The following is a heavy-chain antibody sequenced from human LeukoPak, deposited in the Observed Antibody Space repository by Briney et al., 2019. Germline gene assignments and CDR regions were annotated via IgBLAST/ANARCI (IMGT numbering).Heavy chain of an antibody. CDR3: ARGYSYGASGFDY. D-gene: IGHD5-18*01. CDR1: EFTFSSYF. CDR2: ISSGSTYI. V-gene: IGHV3-21*01. J-gene: IGHJ4*02. Sequence: GGSLRLSCAASEFTFSSYFMNWVRQTPGKGLEWVSSISSGSTYIYYADSVKGRFTISRDNAKNSLYLQMNSLRAEDTAVYYCARGYSYGASGFDYWGQGTLVTVSS.